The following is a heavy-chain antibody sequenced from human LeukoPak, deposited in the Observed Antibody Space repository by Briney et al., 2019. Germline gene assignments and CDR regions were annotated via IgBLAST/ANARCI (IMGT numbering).Heavy chain of an antibody. Sequence: PGGSLRLSCAAPGFTFSNYAMSWVRQTPGKGLECVSVVTGSGGDTYYTGSANGRFTISRDNSKNTLYLQMNSLRAEDTAVYYCARGTLEHCSGASCYPLDSWGQGALVTVSS. D-gene: IGHD2-15*01. V-gene: IGHV3-23*01. CDR1: GFTFSNYA. CDR2: VTGSGGDT. J-gene: IGHJ5*01. CDR3: ARGTLEHCSGASCYPLDS.